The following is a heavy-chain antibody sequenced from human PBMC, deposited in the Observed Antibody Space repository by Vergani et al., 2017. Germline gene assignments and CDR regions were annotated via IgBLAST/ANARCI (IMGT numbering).Heavy chain of an antibody. D-gene: IGHD2-2*01. J-gene: IGHJ5*02. CDR2: ISSSSSYI. V-gene: IGHV3-21*01. CDR3: ARDIVVVPAAPLLFDP. Sequence: EVQLVESGGGLVKPGGSLRLSCAASGFTFSSYSMNWVRQAPGKGLEWVSSISSSSSYIYYADSVKGRFTISRDNAKNSLYLQMNSLRAEDTAVYYCARDIVVVPAAPLLFDPWGQGTLVTVSS. CDR1: GFTFSSYS.